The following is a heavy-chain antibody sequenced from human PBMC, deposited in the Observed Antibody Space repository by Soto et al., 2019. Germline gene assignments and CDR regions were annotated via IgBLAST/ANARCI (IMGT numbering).Heavy chain of an antibody. D-gene: IGHD1-1*01. CDR2: LSGSGGST. J-gene: IGHJ6*02. CDR3: AKQQGPGTPYYYAMDV. CDR1: GFTFSSCA. Sequence: EVQLLEAGGGLVQPGGSQRLSCAASGFTFSSCAMTWVRQAPGKGLEWVSTLSGSGGSTYYAASVKGRFTISRDNSKDTLYLEMNSLRGEDTAVYFCAKQQGPGTPYYYAMDVWGQGTAVTVSS. V-gene: IGHV3-23*01.